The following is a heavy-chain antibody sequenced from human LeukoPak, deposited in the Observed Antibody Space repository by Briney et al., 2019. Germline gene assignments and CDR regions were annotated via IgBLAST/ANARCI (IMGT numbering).Heavy chain of an antibody. V-gene: IGHV3-30*03. Sequence: GRSLRLSCAASGFTFSSYGMHWVRQAPGKGLEWVAVISYDGSNKYYADSVKGRFTISRDNSKNTLYLQMNSLRDEDTAVYYCARGTPFYSDRSGSIPWGQGTLVTVSS. CDR3: ARGTPFYSDRSGSIP. J-gene: IGHJ5*02. D-gene: IGHD3-22*01. CDR2: ISYDGSNK. CDR1: GFTFSSYG.